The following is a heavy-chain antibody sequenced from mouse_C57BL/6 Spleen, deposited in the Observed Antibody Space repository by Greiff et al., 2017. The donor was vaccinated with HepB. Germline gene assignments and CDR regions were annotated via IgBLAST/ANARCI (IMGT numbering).Heavy chain of an antibody. CDR1: GFTFSSYA. J-gene: IGHJ3*01. CDR2: ISDGGSYT. D-gene: IGHD4-1*02. CDR3: ARKCQLGRTWFAY. Sequence: EVQRVESGGGLVKPGGSLKLSCEASGFTFSSYAMYWVRQTPEKRLEWVAPISDGGSYTYYPDNVKGRFTISRDNAKNNLYLQMSNLKSEDTAMYYCARKCQLGRTWFAYWGQGTLVTVSA. V-gene: IGHV5-4*01.